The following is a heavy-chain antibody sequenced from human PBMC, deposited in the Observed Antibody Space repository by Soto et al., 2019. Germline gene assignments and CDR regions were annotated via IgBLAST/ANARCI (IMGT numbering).Heavy chain of an antibody. CDR1: GFTFSSYA. CDR2: ISYDGSNK. Sequence: PGGFLRLSCAASGFTFSSYAMHWVRQAPGKGLEWVAVISYDGSNKYYADSVKGRFTISRDNSKNTLYLQMNSLRAEDTAVYYCARDLRGYNFKGYFDYWGQGTLVTVSS. CDR3: ARDLRGYNFKGYFDY. V-gene: IGHV3-30-3*01. J-gene: IGHJ4*02. D-gene: IGHD6-25*01.